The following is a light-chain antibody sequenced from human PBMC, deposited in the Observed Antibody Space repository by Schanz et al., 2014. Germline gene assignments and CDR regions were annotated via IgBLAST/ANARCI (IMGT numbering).Light chain of an antibody. V-gene: IGLV2-14*03. J-gene: IGLJ2*01. Sequence: QSALTQPASVSGSPGQSITISCTGTSSDIGAYNYVSWFQHHPGKAPKVVISDVSNRPSGVSSRFSGSKSTNTAALTISGLQAEDEADYYCCLYAGSYVLFGGGTKLTVL. CDR1: SSDIGAYNY. CDR2: DVS. CDR3: CLYAGSYVL.